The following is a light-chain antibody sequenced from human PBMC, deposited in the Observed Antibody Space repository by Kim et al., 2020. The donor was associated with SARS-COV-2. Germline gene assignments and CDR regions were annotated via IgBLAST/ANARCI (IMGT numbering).Light chain of an antibody. V-gene: IGKV1-27*01. J-gene: IGKJ4*01. CDR2: ATS. CDR3: QKYDSAPLT. CDR1: QGISHY. Sequence: DIQMTQSPSSLSASVGDRVTITCRASQGISHYLAWYQQKPGKVPKLLIYATSTLQSGVPSRFSGSGSGTDFTLTISNLQPEDIATYYCQKYDSAPLTFGGGTKVDIK.